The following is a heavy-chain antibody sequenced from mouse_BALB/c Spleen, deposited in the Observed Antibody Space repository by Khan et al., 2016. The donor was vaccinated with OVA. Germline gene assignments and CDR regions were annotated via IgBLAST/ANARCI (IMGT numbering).Heavy chain of an antibody. J-gene: IGHJ4*01. CDR3: DRLCAMDY. D-gene: IGHD3-2*02. CDR1: GFTFSSYA. V-gene: IGHV5-9-3*01. CDR2: ISSGGSDT. Sequence: EVELVESGGGLVKPGGSLKLSCAASGFTFSSYAMSWVRQTPEKRLEWVATISSGGSDTYYPDSVKGRFTISRDNANNTLYLQMSSLRSEDTAMYYCDRLCAMDYWGQGTSVTVSS.